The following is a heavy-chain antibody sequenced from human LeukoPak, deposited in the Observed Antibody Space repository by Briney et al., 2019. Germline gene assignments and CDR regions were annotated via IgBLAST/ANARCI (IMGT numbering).Heavy chain of an antibody. CDR1: GFTFSSYA. CDR3: AKAGLILEWLPFDY. CDR2: ISGSGGST. D-gene: IGHD3-3*01. J-gene: IGHJ4*02. V-gene: IGHV3-23*01. Sequence: TGGSLRLSCAAFGFTFSSYAMSWVRQAPGKGLEWVSAISGSGGSTYYADSVKGRFTISRDNSKNTLYLQMNSLRAEDTAVYYCAKAGLILEWLPFDYWGQGTLVTVSS.